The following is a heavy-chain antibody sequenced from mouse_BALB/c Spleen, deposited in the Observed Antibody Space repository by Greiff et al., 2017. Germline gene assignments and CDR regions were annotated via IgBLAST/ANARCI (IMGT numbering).Heavy chain of an antibody. CDR3: ARYEGYDRFAC. V-gene: IGHV2-9*02. Sequence: VKLMESGPGLVAPSQSLSITCTVSGFSLTSYGVHWVRQPPGKGLEWLGVIWAGGSTNYNSALMSRLSISTDNSKGQVFLKMNSLQTDDTAMYYCARYEGYDRFACWGRGTLVTVSA. CDR2: IWAGGST. D-gene: IGHD2-3*01. J-gene: IGHJ3*01. CDR1: GFSLTSYG.